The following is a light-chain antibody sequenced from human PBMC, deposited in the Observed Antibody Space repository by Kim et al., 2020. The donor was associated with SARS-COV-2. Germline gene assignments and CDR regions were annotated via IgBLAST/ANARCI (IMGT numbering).Light chain of an antibody. CDR2: AAF. CDR1: QSISSY. J-gene: IGKJ1*01. V-gene: IGKV1-39*01. Sequence: ASVGDIVPITCRASQSISSYLNWYQQKPGQAPELLIYAAFTLQSGVPSRFSGSGSGTDFTLTISSLQPEDFATYYCQQSYSTPRTFGQGTKVDIK. CDR3: QQSYSTPRT.